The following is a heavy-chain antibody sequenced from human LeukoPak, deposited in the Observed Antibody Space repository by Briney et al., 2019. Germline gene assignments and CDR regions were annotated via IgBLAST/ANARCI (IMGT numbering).Heavy chain of an antibody. CDR1: GGSISSSSYY. D-gene: IGHD2-2*01. V-gene: IGHV4-39*01. J-gene: IGHJ5*02. CDR3: ARQGDIVVVPAATNWFDP. Sequence: PSETLSLTCTVSGGSISSSSYYWGWIRQPPGKGLEWIGSIYYSGSTYYNPSPKSRVTISVDTSKNQFSLKLSSVTAADTAVYYCARQGDIVVVPAATNWFDPWGQGTLVTVSS. CDR2: IYYSGST.